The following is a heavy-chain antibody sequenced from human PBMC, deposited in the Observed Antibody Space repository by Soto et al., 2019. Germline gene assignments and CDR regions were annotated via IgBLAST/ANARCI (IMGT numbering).Heavy chain of an antibody. CDR1: GCSRSRSTKN. Sequence: SGCSRSRSTKNWDWMRQPPGKGLEWIASFFIGGNTYYNPSLKSRVTTSVDTSMNEFSLRLSSVTAADTAVYYCARLNGYCISTSYNGYYGMDVWGPGTPVTAS. V-gene: IGHV4-39*01. J-gene: IGHJ6*02. D-gene: IGHD2-2*03. CDR2: FFIGGNT. CDR3: ARLNGYCISTSYNGYYGMDV.